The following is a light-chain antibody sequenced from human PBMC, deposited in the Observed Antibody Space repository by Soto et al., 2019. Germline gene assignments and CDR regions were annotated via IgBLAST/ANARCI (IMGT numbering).Light chain of an antibody. CDR1: QSVSSN. Sequence: EIVMTQSPVTLSVSPGERVTLSCRASQSVSSNLAWYQQKPGQAPSLLIYGAFTRATGIPARFSGTGSGTEFTLTISSLQPEDFATYYCLQRNSYPITFGQGTRLEIK. V-gene: IGKV3-15*01. CDR2: GAF. CDR3: LQRNSYPIT. J-gene: IGKJ5*01.